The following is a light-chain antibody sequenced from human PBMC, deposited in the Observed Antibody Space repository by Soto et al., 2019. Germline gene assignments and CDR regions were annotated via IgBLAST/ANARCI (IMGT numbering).Light chain of an antibody. CDR2: DAS. J-gene: IGKJ1*01. CDR3: QKRSNWPPTWT. V-gene: IGKV3-11*01. CDR1: QSVSGY. Sequence: ETVLTQSPATLSLSPGERATLSCRASQSVSGYLAWYQQKPGQAPRLLIYDASNRAPGIPARFSGSGSETDFTLTISSLEPEDFAVYYCQKRSNWPPTWTFGQGTKVDIK.